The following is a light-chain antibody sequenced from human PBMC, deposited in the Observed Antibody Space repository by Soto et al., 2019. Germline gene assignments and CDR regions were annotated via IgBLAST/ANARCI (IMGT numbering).Light chain of an antibody. Sequence: ESVLTQSPDSLSLSPGERATLSCRASQSVSSSYLAWYQQKPGQAPRLLIYGVSSRATAIPDRFSGSGSGTDFTLTISRLEPEDFAVYYCQQYGNSPLTFGGGTKVDIK. CDR3: QQYGNSPLT. J-gene: IGKJ4*01. V-gene: IGKV3-20*01. CDR2: GVS. CDR1: QSVSSSY.